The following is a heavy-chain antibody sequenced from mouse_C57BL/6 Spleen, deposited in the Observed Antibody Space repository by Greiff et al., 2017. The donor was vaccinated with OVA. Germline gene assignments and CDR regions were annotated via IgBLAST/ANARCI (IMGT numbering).Heavy chain of an antibody. CDR3: ARRFYYEYWYVDV. CDR1: GYAFSSSW. CDR2: IYPGDGDT. D-gene: IGHD2-4*01. Sequence: VQLQQSGPELVKPGASVKISCKASGYAFSSSWMNWVKQRPGKGLEWIGRIYPGDGDTNYNGKFKGKATLTADKSSSTAYMQLSSLTSEDSAVYFCARRFYYEYWYVDVWGTGTTVTVSS. V-gene: IGHV1-82*01. J-gene: IGHJ1*03.